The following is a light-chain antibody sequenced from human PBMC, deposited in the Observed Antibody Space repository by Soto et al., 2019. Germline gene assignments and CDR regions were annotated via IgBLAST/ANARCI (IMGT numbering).Light chain of an antibody. Sequence: EIVLTQSPATLSLSPGESATLSCRASQSVSSSLAWYQQKAGQAPRLLIYDASNMATGIPASFSGSGSGTNFTRIIKMLDLEDFATYNCQQRITWRSTFGQGTKLELK. J-gene: IGKJ2*01. CDR3: QQRITWRST. CDR2: DAS. CDR1: QSVSSS. V-gene: IGKV3-11*01.